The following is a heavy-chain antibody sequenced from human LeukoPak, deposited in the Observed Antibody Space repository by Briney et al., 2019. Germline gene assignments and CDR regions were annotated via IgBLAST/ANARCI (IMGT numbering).Heavy chain of an antibody. J-gene: IGHJ4*02. CDR3: AREESGYSSGFTGDSGSSHVSY. Sequence: PGGSLRLSCAAFGFTVSSNYMSWVRQAPGKGLEWVSVIYSGGSTYYADSVKGRFTISRDNSKNTLYLQMNSLRAEDTAVYYCAREESGYSSGFTGDSGSSHVSYWGQGTLVTVSS. D-gene: IGHD6-19*01. CDR1: GFTVSSNY. CDR2: IYSGGST. V-gene: IGHV3-53*01.